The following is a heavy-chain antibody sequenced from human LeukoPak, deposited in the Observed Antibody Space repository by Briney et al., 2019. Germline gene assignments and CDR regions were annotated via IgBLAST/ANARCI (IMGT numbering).Heavy chain of an antibody. Sequence: SVKVSCKASGGTFSSYAISWVRQAPGQGLEWMGGIIPIFGTANYAQKFQGRVTITADKSTSTAYMELSSLRCEDTAVYYCARGGRYCSGGSCSWFDPWGQGTLVTVSS. D-gene: IGHD2-15*01. V-gene: IGHV1-69*06. CDR2: IIPIFGTA. J-gene: IGHJ5*02. CDR3: ARGGRYCSGGSCSWFDP. CDR1: GGTFSSYA.